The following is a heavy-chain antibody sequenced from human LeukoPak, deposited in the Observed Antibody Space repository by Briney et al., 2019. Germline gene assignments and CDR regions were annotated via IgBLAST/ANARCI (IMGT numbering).Heavy chain of an antibody. CDR3: ARDPKDDAFDI. CDR1: GFIFSGSA. J-gene: IGHJ3*02. CDR2: IYSGGSA. Sequence: GGSLRLSCAASGFIFSGSAMSWVRQAPGKGREWVSVIYSGGSAYYADSVKGRFTISTDNSKDTLYLQMNSLRAEDTAVYYCARDPKDDAFDIWGQGTMVTVSS. V-gene: IGHV3-53*01.